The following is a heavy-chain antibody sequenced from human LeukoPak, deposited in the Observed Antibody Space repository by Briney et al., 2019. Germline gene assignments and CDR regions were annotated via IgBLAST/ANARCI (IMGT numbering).Heavy chain of an antibody. J-gene: IGHJ4*02. CDR1: GGSISSGSYY. CDR3: ASHDSSGYMPWIDY. CDR2: IYTSGST. Sequence: PSETLSLTCTVSGGSISSGSYYWNWIRQPGGKGLEWIGRIYTSGSTNYNTSLKSRVTISVDTSKNQFSLKLSSVTAADTAVYYCASHDSSGYMPWIDYWGQGTLVTVSS. V-gene: IGHV4-61*02. D-gene: IGHD3-22*01.